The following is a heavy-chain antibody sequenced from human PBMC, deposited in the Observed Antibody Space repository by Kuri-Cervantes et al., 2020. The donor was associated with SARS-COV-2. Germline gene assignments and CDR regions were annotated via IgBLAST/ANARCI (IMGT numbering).Heavy chain of an antibody. D-gene: IGHD3-3*01. Sequence: ASVKVSCNASGYTFTVYYMNWVRQAPGQGLEWMGWINPNSGSTNYAQKFQGRVTMTRDTSISTAYMELSRLRSDDTAVYYCARDLTSFGVVISYFDHWGQGTLVTVSS. CDR3: ARDLTSFGVVISYFDH. J-gene: IGHJ4*02. CDR2: INPNSGST. V-gene: IGHV1-2*02. CDR1: GYTFTVYY.